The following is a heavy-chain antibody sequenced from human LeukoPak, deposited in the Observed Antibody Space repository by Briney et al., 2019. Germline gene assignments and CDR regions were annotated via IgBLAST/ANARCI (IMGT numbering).Heavy chain of an antibody. V-gene: IGHV4-61*08. CDR1: GGSISSGGYY. CDR3: ARVDTAMVTDY. CDR2: IYYSGST. J-gene: IGHJ4*02. D-gene: IGHD5-18*01. Sequence: TLSETLSLTCTVSGGSISSGGYYWSWIRQPPGKGLEWIGYIYYSGSTNYNPSLKSRVTISVDTSKNQFSLKLSSVTAADTAVYYCARVDTAMVTDYWGQGTLVTVSS.